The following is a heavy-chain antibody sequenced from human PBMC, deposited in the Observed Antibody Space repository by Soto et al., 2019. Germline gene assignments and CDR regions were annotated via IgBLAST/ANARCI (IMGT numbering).Heavy chain of an antibody. CDR3: TRHGYNDAGGYFDY. Sequence: EVQQVESGGGLVQPGGSLRLSCAASGVTVSSNYMSWVRQAPGKGLEWVSVIYSGGSTYYADSVKGRFTISRDNSKNTLHLQSNSLRAEDTSVYYCTRHGYNDAGGYFDYWGQGTLVTVSS. CDR2: IYSGGST. J-gene: IGHJ4*02. V-gene: IGHV3-66*04. CDR1: GVTVSSNY. D-gene: IGHD5-18*01.